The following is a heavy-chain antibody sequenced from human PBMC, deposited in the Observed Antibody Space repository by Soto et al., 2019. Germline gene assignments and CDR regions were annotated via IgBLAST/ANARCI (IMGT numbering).Heavy chain of an antibody. CDR2: LYLGTTA. J-gene: IGHJ5*02. Sequence: EMQPVESGGALVQPGGSLRLTCAASGFSVGHNSMSWVRQSPAKGLEWVSALYLGTTAYYTDSVMGRFTISKDNVKNTLYLQMDSLRADDPATYYCVGMRGADTWFDPWGQGTPVTVSS. CDR1: GFSVGHNS. V-gene: IGHV3-53*03. CDR3: VGMRGADTWFDP.